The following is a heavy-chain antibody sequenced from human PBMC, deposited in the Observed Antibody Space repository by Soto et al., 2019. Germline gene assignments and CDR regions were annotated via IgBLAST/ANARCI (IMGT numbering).Heavy chain of an antibody. CDR2: MNPNSGNT. CDR3: ARAYGDYPGLFDY. V-gene: IGHV1-8*01. CDR1: GYTFTSYD. J-gene: IGHJ4*02. Sequence: ASVKVSCKASGYTFTSYDVNWVRQATGQGLEWMGWMNPNSGNTGYAQKFQGRVTMTRNTSISTAYMELSSLRSEDTAVYYCARAYGDYPGLFDYWGQGTLVTVSS. D-gene: IGHD4-17*01.